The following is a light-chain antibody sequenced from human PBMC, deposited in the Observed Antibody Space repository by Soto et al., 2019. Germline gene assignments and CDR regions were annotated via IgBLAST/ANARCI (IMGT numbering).Light chain of an antibody. CDR1: QSVSSY. CDR3: QQSSNWVS. J-gene: IGKJ4*01. V-gene: IGKV3-11*01. CDR2: DAS. Sequence: EIVLTQSPATLSLSPGERATLSCRASQSVSSYLAWYQQKPGQAPRLLIYDASNRATGIPARFSGSGSGTDFTITISSLEPEDFSVYYCQQSSNWVSFGGGTKVEIK.